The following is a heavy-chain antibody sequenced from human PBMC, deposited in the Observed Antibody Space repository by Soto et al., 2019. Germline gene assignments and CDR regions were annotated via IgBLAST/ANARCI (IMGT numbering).Heavy chain of an antibody. CDR1: GFTFSSYA. CDR2: ISYDGSNK. V-gene: IGHV3-30-3*01. J-gene: IGHJ4*02. D-gene: IGHD6-13*01. Sequence: QVQLVESGGGVVQPGRSLRLSCAASGFTFSSYAMHWVRQAPGKGLEWVAVISYDGSNKYYADSVKGRFTISRDNSKNTLYLQMNGRRAEDTAVYYWAREEGDSSSWYFDYWGQGTLVTVSS. CDR3: AREEGDSSSWYFDY.